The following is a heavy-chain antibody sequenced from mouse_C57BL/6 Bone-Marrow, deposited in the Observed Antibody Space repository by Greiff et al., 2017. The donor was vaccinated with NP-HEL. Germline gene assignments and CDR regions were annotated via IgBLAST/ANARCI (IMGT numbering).Heavy chain of an antibody. V-gene: IGHV5-17*01. CDR1: GFTFSDYG. CDR3: ARPSNYGARDY. D-gene: IGHD2-5*01. Sequence: EVMLVESGGGLVKPGGSLKLSCAASGFTFSDYGMHWVRQAPEKGLEWVAYISSGSSTIYYADTVKGRFTISRDNAKNTLFLQMTSLRSEDTAMYYCARPSNYGARDYWGQGTSVTVSS. CDR2: ISSGSSTI. J-gene: IGHJ4*01.